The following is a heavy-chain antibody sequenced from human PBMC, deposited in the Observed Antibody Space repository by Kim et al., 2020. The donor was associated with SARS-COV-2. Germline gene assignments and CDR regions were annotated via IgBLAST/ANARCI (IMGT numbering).Heavy chain of an antibody. D-gene: IGHD4-17*01. CDR3: ARGDTVTLYYFDY. Sequence: YAQKFQGRVTMTRDTSTSTVYMELSSLRSEDTAVYYCARGDTVTLYYFDYWGQGTLVTVSS. J-gene: IGHJ4*02. V-gene: IGHV1-46*01.